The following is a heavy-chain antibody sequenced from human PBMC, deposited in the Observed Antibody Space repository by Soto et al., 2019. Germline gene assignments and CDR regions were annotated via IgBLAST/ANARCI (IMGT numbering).Heavy chain of an antibody. CDR1: GFTFSSYA. CDR2: ISGSGGST. CDR3: ANYYYDSSGYYPPFDY. Sequence: GGSLRLSCAASGFTFSSYAMSWVRQAPGKGLEWVSAISGSGGSTYYADSVKGRFTISRDNSKNTLYLQMNSLRAEDTAVYYCANYYYDSSGYYPPFDYWGQGTLVTVSS. J-gene: IGHJ4*02. V-gene: IGHV3-23*01. D-gene: IGHD3-22*01.